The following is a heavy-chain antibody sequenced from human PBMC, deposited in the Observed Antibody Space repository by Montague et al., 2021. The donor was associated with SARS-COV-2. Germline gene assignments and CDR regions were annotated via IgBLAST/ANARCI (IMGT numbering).Heavy chain of an antibody. V-gene: IGHV3-23*01. CDR1: GFAFSTYA. J-gene: IGHJ4*03. CDR2: IGGGGDTT. CDR3: AKGSRYSIGV. D-gene: IGHD6-19*01. Sequence: SLRLSCAASGFAFSTYAMSWVRQAPGKGLEWVSSIGGGGDTTYYADSVKGRFTISRDNSKNTVFLQMNSLSAEDTATYYCAKGSRYSIGVWGQGTPVTVSS.